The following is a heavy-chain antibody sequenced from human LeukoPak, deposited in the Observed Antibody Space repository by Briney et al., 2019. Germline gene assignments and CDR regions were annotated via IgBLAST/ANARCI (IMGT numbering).Heavy chain of an antibody. D-gene: IGHD3-22*01. CDR1: GFTFSTYW. Sequence: GGSLRLSCAASGFTFSTYWMHWVRQAPGKGLVWVARIKGDGSSTIYADSVKGRFTISRDNSKNTLYLQMSSLRAEDTAVYYCAKPDYYDSSGYYLRFFDHWGQGTLVTVSS. CDR2: IKGDGSST. J-gene: IGHJ4*02. V-gene: IGHV3-74*01. CDR3: AKPDYYDSSGYYLRFFDH.